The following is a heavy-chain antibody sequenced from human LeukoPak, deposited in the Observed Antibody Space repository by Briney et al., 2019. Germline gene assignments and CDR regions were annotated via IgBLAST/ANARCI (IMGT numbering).Heavy chain of an antibody. D-gene: IGHD2-21*02. Sequence: SETLSLTCTVSGGSISSYYWSWIRQPPGKGLEWIGYIYYSGSTNYNPSLESRVTISVDTSKNQFSLKLSSVTAADTPVYYCAREAGGDPGVWFDPWGQGTLVTVSS. J-gene: IGHJ5*02. CDR2: IYYSGST. V-gene: IGHV4-59*01. CDR1: GGSISSYY. CDR3: AREAGGDPGVWFDP.